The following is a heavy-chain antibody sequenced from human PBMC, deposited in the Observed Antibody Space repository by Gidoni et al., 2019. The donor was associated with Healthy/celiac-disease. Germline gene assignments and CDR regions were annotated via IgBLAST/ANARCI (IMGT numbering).Heavy chain of an antibody. V-gene: IGHV1-8*01. CDR3: ARGRERVSRSLYGMDV. CDR1: GYTFTSYD. J-gene: IGHJ6*02. Sequence: QVQLVQSGAEVKKPGASVKVSCKASGYTFTSYDINWVRQATGQGLEWLGWMNPNSGNTGYAQQFQGRVTMTRNTSISTAYMELSSLRSEDTAVYYCARGRERVSRSLYGMDVWGHGTTVTVSS. CDR2: MNPNSGNT. D-gene: IGHD6-19*01.